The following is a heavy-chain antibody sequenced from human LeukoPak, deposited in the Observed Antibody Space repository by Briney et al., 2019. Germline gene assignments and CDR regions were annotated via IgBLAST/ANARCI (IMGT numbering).Heavy chain of an antibody. D-gene: IGHD5-12*01. V-gene: IGHV4-39*01. Sequence: SETLSLTCTVSGGSIRSSYYYWGWIRQPPGKGLEWIGSIYDSGSTYYNPSLKSRVTISVDTSKNQFSLKLSSVTAADTAVYYCARPGYSGYEPDYWGQGTLVTVSS. CDR2: IYDSGST. CDR1: GGSIRSSYYY. J-gene: IGHJ4*02. CDR3: ARPGYSGYEPDY.